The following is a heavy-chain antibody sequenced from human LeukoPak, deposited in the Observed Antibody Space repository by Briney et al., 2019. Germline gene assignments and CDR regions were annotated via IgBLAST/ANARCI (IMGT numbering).Heavy chain of an antibody. Sequence: SETLSLTCTVSGDSISSGDCYWTWIRHPPGKGLEWLGYINYSGSTYYNPSLKSRVTISVDMSKNQFSLKLSSVTAADTAVYYGAREYGSVIKDVFDIWGQGTMVTVSS. D-gene: IGHD2-15*01. CDR3: AREYGSVIKDVFDI. CDR2: INYSGST. J-gene: IGHJ3*02. CDR1: GDSISSGDCY. V-gene: IGHV4-30-4*08.